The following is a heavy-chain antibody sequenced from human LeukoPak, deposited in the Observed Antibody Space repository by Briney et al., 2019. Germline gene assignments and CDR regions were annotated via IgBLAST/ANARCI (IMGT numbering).Heavy chain of an antibody. CDR2: ISSSGSTF. CDR3: ATGGLDY. Sequence: GGSLRLSCETSGFTFSSYEMNWVRQAPGKGLEWVSYISSSGSTFYYGDSVKGRFTISRDDAKNSLYLRMNSLRVEDTAVYYCATGGLDYWGQGTLVTVSS. J-gene: IGHJ4*02. CDR1: GFTFSSYE. V-gene: IGHV3-48*03.